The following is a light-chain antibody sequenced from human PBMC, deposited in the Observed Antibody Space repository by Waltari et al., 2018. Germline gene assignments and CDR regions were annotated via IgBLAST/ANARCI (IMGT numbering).Light chain of an antibody. Sequence: WFQHPPGKAPKLVLLDVAKRPSGVSDRFSGSKTGNTASLTISGLRAEDEAFYYCSSYSATSAVVFGGGTKMTVL. CDR3: SSYSATSAVV. J-gene: IGLJ2*01. CDR2: DVA. V-gene: IGLV2-14*03.